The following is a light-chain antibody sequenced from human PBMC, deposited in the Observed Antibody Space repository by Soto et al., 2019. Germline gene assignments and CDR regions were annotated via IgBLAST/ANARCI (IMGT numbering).Light chain of an antibody. J-gene: IGKJ1*01. CDR2: DAS. CDR1: QSVNNC. Sequence: DIQMTQYPSTLSASVGERVTISCRASQSVNNCLAWYQRKPGKAPKLLIHDASTLESGIPSRFSGSGSGTEFTLTISSLQPDDFATYYCQQYNSYWTFGQGTKVEIK. CDR3: QQYNSYWT. V-gene: IGKV1-5*01.